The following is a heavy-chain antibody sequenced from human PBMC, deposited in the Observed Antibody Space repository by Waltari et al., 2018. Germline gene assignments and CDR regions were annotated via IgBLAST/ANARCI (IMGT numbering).Heavy chain of an antibody. CDR2: IYYSGST. D-gene: IGHD1-26*01. CDR1: GGSISSSSYY. J-gene: IGHJ4*02. V-gene: IGHV4-39*01. CDR3: ARQGRNSGSYNY. Sequence: QLQLQESGPGLVKPSETLSLTCTVSGGSISSSSYYWGWIRQHPGKGLEWIGSIYYSGSTYYNPSLKSRVTISVDTSKNQFSLKLSSVTAADTAVYYCARQGRNSGSYNYWGQGTLVTVSS.